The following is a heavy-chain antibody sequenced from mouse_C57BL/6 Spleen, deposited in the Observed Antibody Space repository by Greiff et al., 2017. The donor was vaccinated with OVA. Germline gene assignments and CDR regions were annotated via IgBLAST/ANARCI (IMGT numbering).Heavy chain of an antibody. CDR2: IYPGDGDT. J-gene: IGHJ4*01. D-gene: IGHD1-3*01. Sequence: VMLVESGPELVKPGASVKISCKASGYAFSSSWMNWVKQRPGKGLEWIGRIYPGDGDTNYNGKFKGKATLTADKSSSTAYMQLSSLTSEDSAVYFCARSLKGAMDYWGQGTSVTVSS. CDR3: ARSLKGAMDY. CDR1: GYAFSSSW. V-gene: IGHV1-82*01.